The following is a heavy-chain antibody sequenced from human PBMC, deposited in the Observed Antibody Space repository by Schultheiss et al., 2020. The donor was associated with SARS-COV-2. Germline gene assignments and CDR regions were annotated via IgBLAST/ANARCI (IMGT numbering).Heavy chain of an antibody. CDR2: IYTSGST. Sequence: SETLSLTCTVSGGSISSYYWSWIRQPAGKGLEWIGRIYTSGSTNYNPSLKSRVTISVDTSKNQFSLKLSSVTAADTAVYYCARDFVVSGPYTAMGEFDPWGQGTLVTVSS. CDR1: GGSISSYY. CDR3: ARDFVVSGPYTAMGEFDP. D-gene: IGHD5-18*01. V-gene: IGHV4-4*07. J-gene: IGHJ5*02.